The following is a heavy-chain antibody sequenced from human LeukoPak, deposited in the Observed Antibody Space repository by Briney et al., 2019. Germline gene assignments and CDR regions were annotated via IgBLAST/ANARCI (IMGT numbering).Heavy chain of an antibody. Sequence: PGGSLRLSCVASGFTFTNAWMSWFRQAPGRGLEWVGRVKSKDFGEKIDYAAPVKGRFNISRDDSKETLYLQMNSLKTEDTALYCTTLIGSPGDYSDTWGQGVLVTVSS. CDR3: TLIGSPGDYSDT. J-gene: IGHJ5*02. V-gene: IGHV3-15*01. CDR1: GFTFTNAW. CDR2: VKSKDFGEKI. D-gene: IGHD3-10*01.